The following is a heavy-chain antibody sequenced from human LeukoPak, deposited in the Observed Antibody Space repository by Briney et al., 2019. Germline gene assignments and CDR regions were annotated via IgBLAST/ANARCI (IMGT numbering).Heavy chain of an antibody. CDR3: ARGRGIVVAGNSSFDY. J-gene: IGHJ4*02. Sequence: SETLSLTCAVYGGAFSGYYWSWIRQPPGKGLEWIGEINHSGSTNYNPSLKSRVTISVDTSKNQFSLKLSSVTAADTAVYYCARGRGIVVAGNSSFDYWGQGTLVTVSS. D-gene: IGHD6-19*01. CDR1: GGAFSGYY. V-gene: IGHV4-34*01. CDR2: INHSGST.